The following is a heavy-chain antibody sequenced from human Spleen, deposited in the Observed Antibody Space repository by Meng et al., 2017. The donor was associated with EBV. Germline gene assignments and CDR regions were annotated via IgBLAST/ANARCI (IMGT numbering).Heavy chain of an antibody. CDR1: GGSFSTGGYY. CDR2: ISNIGRT. Sequence: QVQLQDSGTGLVEPPQTLSPTCTVSGGSFSTGGYYWSWIRQPPGKGLEWIGYISNIGRTYYNPSLKSRVTISVDTSKKQFSLKLSSVTAADTAVYYCARTAMVRYFDYWGQGSLVTVSS. V-gene: IGHV4-30-4*01. D-gene: IGHD5-18*01. CDR3: ARTAMVRYFDY. J-gene: IGHJ4*02.